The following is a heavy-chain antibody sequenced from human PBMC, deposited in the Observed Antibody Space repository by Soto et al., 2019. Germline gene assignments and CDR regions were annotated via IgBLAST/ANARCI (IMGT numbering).Heavy chain of an antibody. CDR1: GFTFSSYA. J-gene: IGHJ3*02. CDR3: AKDMQRVRHIVVVTAKVGAFDI. CDR2: ISGSGGST. Sequence: PGGSLRLSCAASGFTFSSYAMSWVRQAPGKGLEWVSAISGSGGSTYYADSVKGRFTISRDNSKNTLYLQMNSLRAEDTAVYYCAKDMQRVRHIVVVTAKVGAFDIWVQGTMVTVSS. D-gene: IGHD2-21*02. V-gene: IGHV3-23*01.